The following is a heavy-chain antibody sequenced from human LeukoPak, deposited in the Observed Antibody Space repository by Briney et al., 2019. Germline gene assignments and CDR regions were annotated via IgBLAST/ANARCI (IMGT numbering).Heavy chain of an antibody. CDR1: GFTFSSYG. J-gene: IGHJ4*02. Sequence: GGSLRLSCAASGFTFSSYGMHWVRQAPGKGLEWVAVISYDGSNKYYADSVKGRFTTSRDNSKITLYLQMNSLRAEDTAEYYCAKDSPSVTTSDYWGQGTLVTVSS. CDR2: ISYDGSNK. V-gene: IGHV3-30*18. CDR3: AKDSPSVTTSDY. D-gene: IGHD4-17*01.